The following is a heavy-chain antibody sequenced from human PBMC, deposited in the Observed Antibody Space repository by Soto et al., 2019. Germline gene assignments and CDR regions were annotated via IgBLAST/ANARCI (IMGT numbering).Heavy chain of an antibody. CDR1: GYTFTSYG. J-gene: IGHJ4*02. CDR3: ARDIVVVVAATPLDY. D-gene: IGHD2-15*01. CDR2: ISAYNGNT. Sequence: QVQLVQSGAEVKKPGASVKVSCKASGYTFTSYGISWVQQAPGQGLEWMGWISAYNGNTNYAQKLQGRVTMTTDTSTSTAYMELRSLRSDDTAVYYCARDIVVVVAATPLDYWGQGTLVTVSS. V-gene: IGHV1-18*01.